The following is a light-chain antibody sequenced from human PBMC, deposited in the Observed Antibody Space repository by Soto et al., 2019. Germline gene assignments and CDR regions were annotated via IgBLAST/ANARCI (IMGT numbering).Light chain of an antibody. J-gene: IGKJ4*01. CDR3: QQYNNWPRAT. CDR2: GAS. Sequence: ENVLTQSPGTLSLSPGERATLSCRASQSVNNDYLAWYQQRPGQSPSLLIYGASTRLTGIPDRFSGSGSGTDSTLTISSLQSEDFAVYYCQQYNNWPRATFGGGTKVDIK. CDR1: QSVNNDY. V-gene: IGKV3-20*01.